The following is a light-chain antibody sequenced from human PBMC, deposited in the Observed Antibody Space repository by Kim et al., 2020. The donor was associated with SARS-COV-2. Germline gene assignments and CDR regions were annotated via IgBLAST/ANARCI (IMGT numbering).Light chain of an antibody. Sequence: PGWTVTLPCPSSTGAVTRGHYPYWFQQKPSQAPRTLIYDTQNKHSWTPARFSGSLLGGKAALTLSGAQPEDEAEYYCLLSYSDIAVFGGGTQLTVL. CDR2: DTQ. CDR3: LLSYSDIAV. V-gene: IGLV7-46*01. J-gene: IGLJ3*02. CDR1: TGAVTRGHY.